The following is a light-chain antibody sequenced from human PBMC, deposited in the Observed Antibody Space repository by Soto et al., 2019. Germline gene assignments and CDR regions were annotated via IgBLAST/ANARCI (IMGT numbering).Light chain of an antibody. Sequence: IVMTQSPANVSLSPGERATLSCRASQSVSDKLAWYQQKPGQAPRLLIYHASARATGIPARFSGSVSGTEFTLTISGLQSEDFAVYYGQQYNNWPTWTFGQGTKVDIK. CDR1: QSVSDK. CDR2: HAS. V-gene: IGKV3-15*01. J-gene: IGKJ1*01. CDR3: QQYNNWPTWT.